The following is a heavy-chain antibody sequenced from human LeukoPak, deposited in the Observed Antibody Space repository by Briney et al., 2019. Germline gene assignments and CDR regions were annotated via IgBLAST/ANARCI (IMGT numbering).Heavy chain of an antibody. CDR2: IIPILGIA. J-gene: IGHJ5*02. CDR3: ARQTERYCSSTSCYAGNWFDP. D-gene: IGHD2-2*01. V-gene: IGHV1-69*04. CDR1: GGTFSSYA. Sequence: ASVKVSCKASGGTFSSYAISWVRQAPGQGLEWMGRIIPILGIANYAQKFQGRVTITADKSTSTAYMELSSLRSEDTAVYYCARQTERYCSSTSCYAGNWFDPWGQGTLVTVSS.